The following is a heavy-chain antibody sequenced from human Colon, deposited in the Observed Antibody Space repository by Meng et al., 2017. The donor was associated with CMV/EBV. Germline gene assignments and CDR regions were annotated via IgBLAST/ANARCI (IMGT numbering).Heavy chain of an antibody. Sequence: SETLSLTCTVSGDSLSPHYWSWTRQSPGKGLEWIGFIHDSGSTIYNPSLQRRVTISVDTSKNQLSLQLNSVTAADTAIYYCARGSSIVVAGTEYFDYWGQGTLVTVSS. J-gene: IGHJ4*02. CDR3: ARGSSIVVAGTEYFDY. V-gene: IGHV4-59*11. D-gene: IGHD6-19*01. CDR2: IHDSGST. CDR1: GDSLSPHY.